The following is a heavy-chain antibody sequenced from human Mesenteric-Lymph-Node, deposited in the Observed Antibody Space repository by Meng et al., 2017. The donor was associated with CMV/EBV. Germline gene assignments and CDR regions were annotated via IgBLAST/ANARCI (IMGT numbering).Heavy chain of an antibody. CDR3: VGGQISGPQSFDY. CDR2: LYSRGST. J-gene: IGHJ4*02. CDR1: GFTFSSYW. Sequence: GESLKISCAASGFTFSSYWMSWVRQAPGKGLEWVSVLYSRGSTFYADSVKGRFTISRDNAKNTVYLQMNSLRVEDTAVYYCVGGQISGPQSFDYWGQGTLVTVSS. D-gene: IGHD6-25*01. V-gene: IGHV3-53*01.